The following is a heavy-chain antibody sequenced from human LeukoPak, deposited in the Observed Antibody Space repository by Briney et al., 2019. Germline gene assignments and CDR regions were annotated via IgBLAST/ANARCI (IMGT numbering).Heavy chain of an antibody. CDR2: ISSSSSTI. V-gene: IGHV3-48*01. CDR1: GFTFSSYS. CDR3: ARGIRGASGVFDY. D-gene: IGHD1-14*01. J-gene: IGHJ4*02. Sequence: GGSLRLSCAASGFTFSSYSMNWVRQAPGKGLEWVSYISSSSSTIYYADPVKGRFTISRDNAKNSLYLQMNSLRAEDTAVYYCARGIRGASGVFDYWGQGTLVTVSS.